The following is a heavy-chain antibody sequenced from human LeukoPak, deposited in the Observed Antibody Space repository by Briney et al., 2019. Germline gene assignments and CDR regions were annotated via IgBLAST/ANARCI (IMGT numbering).Heavy chain of an antibody. CDR3: ARGPTLVRGVIMPDSVGGMDV. V-gene: IGHV1-69*04. CDR1: GGTFSSYA. D-gene: IGHD3-10*01. J-gene: IGHJ6*02. Sequence: SVKVSCKASGGTFSSYAISWVRQAPGQGLEWMGRIIPILGIANYAQKFQGRVTITADKSTSTAYMELSSLRSEDTAVYYCARGPTLVRGVIMPDSVGGMDVWGQGTTVTVSS. CDR2: IIPILGIA.